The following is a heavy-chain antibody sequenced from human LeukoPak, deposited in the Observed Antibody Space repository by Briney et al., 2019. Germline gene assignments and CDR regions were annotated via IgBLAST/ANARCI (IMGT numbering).Heavy chain of an antibody. Sequence: PGGSLRLSCATSGFTFNRFGMHWVRQAPGKGLEWVAVIWYDGSNKDYADSVKGRFTISRDNSKNSLYLQMNSLRAEDTAVYYCARAGGSTVSHSDYWGQGTLVTVSS. D-gene: IGHD4-17*01. V-gene: IGHV3-33*01. CDR1: GFTFNRFG. J-gene: IGHJ4*02. CDR3: ARAGGSTVSHSDY. CDR2: IWYDGSNK.